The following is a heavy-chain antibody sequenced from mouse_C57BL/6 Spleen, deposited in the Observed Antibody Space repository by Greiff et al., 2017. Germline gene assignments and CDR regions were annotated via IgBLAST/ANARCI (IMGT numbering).Heavy chain of an antibody. D-gene: IGHD4-1*01. Sequence: EVKVVESGEGLVKPGGSLKLSCAASGFTFSSYAMSWVRQTPEKRLEWVAYISSGGDYIYYADTVKGRFTISRDNSMNTLYLQMSSLKSEDTAMYYCTRVTGVDFDYWGQGTTLTVSS. CDR1: GFTFSSYA. CDR2: ISSGGDYI. CDR3: TRVTGVDFDY. V-gene: IGHV5-9-1*02. J-gene: IGHJ2*01.